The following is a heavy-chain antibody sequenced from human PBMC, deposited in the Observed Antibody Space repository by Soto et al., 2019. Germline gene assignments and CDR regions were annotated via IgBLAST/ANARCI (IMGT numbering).Heavy chain of an antibody. CDR3: ARVGIPYYDFWSGYYDY. CDR1: GYTFTSYG. V-gene: IGHV1-18*01. CDR2: ISAYNGNT. J-gene: IGHJ4*02. Sequence: ASVKVSCKASGYTFTSYGISWVRQAPGQGLEWMGWISAYNGNTNYAQKLQGRVTMTTDTSTSTAYMELRSLRSDDTAVYYCARVGIPYYDFWSGYYDYWGQGTLVTVSS. D-gene: IGHD3-3*01.